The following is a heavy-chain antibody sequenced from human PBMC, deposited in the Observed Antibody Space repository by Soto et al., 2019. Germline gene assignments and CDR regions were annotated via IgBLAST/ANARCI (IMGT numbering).Heavy chain of an antibody. D-gene: IGHD2-21*02. J-gene: IGHJ4*02. CDR3: ARQRTSVVTQAYFDV. CDR2: IYYSGST. CDR1: GGSMRSEGYY. V-gene: IGHV4-39*01. Sequence: PSETLSLTCSVSGGSMRSEGYYWSWIRQHPGKGLEWIGSIYYSGSTYNNPSLRSRVSMSIDTSKDQFSLKLKSVTAADTALYFCARQRTSVVTQAYFDVWGPGSLVTVSS.